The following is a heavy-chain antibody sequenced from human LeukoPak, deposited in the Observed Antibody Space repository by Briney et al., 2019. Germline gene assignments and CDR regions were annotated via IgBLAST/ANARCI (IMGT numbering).Heavy chain of an antibody. CDR1: AFTFSSYS. V-gene: IGHV3-21*01. J-gene: IGHJ3*02. Sequence: PGGSLRLSCAASAFTFSSYSMNWVRQAPGKGLAWVSSISSSSSYIYYADSVKGRFTISRDNAKNSLYLQMNSLRAEDTALHYCVREGLDTWGAFDIWGQGTMVTVSS. CDR3: VREGLDTWGAFDI. CDR2: ISSSSSYI. D-gene: IGHD7-27*01.